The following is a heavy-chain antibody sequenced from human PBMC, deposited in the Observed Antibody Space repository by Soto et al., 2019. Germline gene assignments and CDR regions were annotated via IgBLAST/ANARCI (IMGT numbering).Heavy chain of an antibody. Sequence: SETLSLTCAFSCYSIISGYYWGWIRQHPGKGLEWIGSIYHSGSTYYNPSLKSRVTISVDTSNNQFSLKLSYVTAANAAVYYGARSGGRFLEWLLPRRLKSYCMDVWGQGTMVTVSS. CDR1: CYSIISGYY. CDR3: ARSGGRFLEWLLPRRLKSYCMDV. D-gene: IGHD3-3*01. V-gene: IGHV4-38-2*01. CDR2: IYHSGST. J-gene: IGHJ6*02.